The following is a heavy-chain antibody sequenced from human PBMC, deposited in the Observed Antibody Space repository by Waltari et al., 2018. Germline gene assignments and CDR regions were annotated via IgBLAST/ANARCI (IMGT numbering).Heavy chain of an antibody. CDR2: ISWDGGST. J-gene: IGHJ4*02. CDR3: AKGRGDYDPYYFDY. CDR1: GFTFDDYA. Sequence: EVQLVESGGVVVQPGGSLRLSCAASGFTFDDYAMHWVRQAPGKGLEWVSLISWDGGSTYYADSGKGRFTSSRYNSKNSLYLQMNSLRAEDTALYYCAKGRGDYDPYYFDYWGQGTLVTVSS. V-gene: IGHV3-43D*04. D-gene: IGHD4-17*01.